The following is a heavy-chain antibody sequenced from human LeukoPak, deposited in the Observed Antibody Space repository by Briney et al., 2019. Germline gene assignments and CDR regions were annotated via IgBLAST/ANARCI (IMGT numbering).Heavy chain of an antibody. CDR3: ACSSLRGTFDC. J-gene: IGHJ4*02. Sequence: PGGSLRLSCAASELTFSSYWMHWVRQAPGKGLVWVSRISSDGSSTTYADSVKGRFTISRDNAKNTLYLQMNSLRAEDTAVYYCACSSLRGTFDCWGQGTLVTVSS. CDR1: ELTFSSYW. D-gene: IGHD6-6*01. V-gene: IGHV3-74*01. CDR2: ISSDGSST.